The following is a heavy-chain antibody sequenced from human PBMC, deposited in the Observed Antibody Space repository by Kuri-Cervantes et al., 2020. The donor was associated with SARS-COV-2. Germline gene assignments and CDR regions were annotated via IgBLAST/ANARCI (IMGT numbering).Heavy chain of an antibody. D-gene: IGHD4-23*01. CDR3: AKERLKRSLTYGWEVTREYYYGMDV. CDR1: GFTFSDYD. CDR2: IWYDGSNK. J-gene: IGHJ6*02. V-gene: IGHV3-33*06. Sequence: GEPLKISCAASGFTFSDYDIHWVRQAPGKGLDWVALIWYDGSNKYYGDSVKGRFTISRDNSKNTLYLQMNGLRAEDTAVYYCAKERLKRSLTYGWEVTREYYYGMDVWGQGTTVTVSS.